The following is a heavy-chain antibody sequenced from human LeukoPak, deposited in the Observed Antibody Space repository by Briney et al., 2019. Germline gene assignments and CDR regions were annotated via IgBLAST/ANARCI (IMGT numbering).Heavy chain of an antibody. CDR2: ISAYNGNT. CDR3: ARVLWYGENYFDY. V-gene: IGHV1-18*01. Sequence: WASAKVSCKVSGYTITAFGMSWVRQAPGQGHEWVGWISAYNGNTNYAQKLQGRVTMTTDTSTSTAYMELRSLRSDDTAVYYCARVLWYGENYFDYSGQGTLVTVSS. D-gene: IGHD3-10*01. J-gene: IGHJ4*02. CDR1: GYTITAFG.